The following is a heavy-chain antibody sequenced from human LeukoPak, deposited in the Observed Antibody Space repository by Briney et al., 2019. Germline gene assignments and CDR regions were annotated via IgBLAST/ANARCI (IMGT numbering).Heavy chain of an antibody. Sequence: PSETLSLTCAVSGYSISSGYYWGWIRQPPGTGLEWIGSINYSGSTYYNPSLKSRVTISIDTSKNQFSLNLSSVTAADTAVYYCSRGGNFAFWGQGTLVTVSS. J-gene: IGHJ4*02. CDR1: GYSISSGYY. CDR2: INYSGST. V-gene: IGHV4-38-2*01. CDR3: SRGGNFAF.